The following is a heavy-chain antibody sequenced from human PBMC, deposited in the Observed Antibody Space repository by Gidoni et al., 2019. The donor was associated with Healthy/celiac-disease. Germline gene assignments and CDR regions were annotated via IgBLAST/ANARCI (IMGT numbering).Heavy chain of an antibody. J-gene: IGHJ4*02. D-gene: IGHD3-10*01. CDR3: ARHRGFRELPLDY. CDR1: GGSISSSSYY. V-gene: IGHV4-39*01. CDR2: IYYSGST. Sequence: QLQLQESGPGLVKPSETLSLTCTVSGGSISSSSYYWGWIRQPPGKGLEWIGSIYYSGSTYYNPSLKSRVTISVDTSKNQFSLKLSSVTAADTAVYYCARHRGFRELPLDYWGQGTLVTVSS.